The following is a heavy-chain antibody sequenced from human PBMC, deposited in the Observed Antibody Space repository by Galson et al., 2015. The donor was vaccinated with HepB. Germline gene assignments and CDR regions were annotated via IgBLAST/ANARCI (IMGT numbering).Heavy chain of an antibody. CDR2: IDSDGRTT. D-gene: IGHD3-10*01. CDR3: ARTFGYFGSGDRYYYYGLDV. V-gene: IGHV3-74*01. Sequence: SLRLSCAAFGFTFSTYWTHWVRQVPGKGLVWVAHIDSDGRTTVYADFVKGRFTISRDNTKNTLYLQMNSLRDEDTAVYFCARTFGYFGSGDRYYYYGLDVWGQGTTVTVSS. J-gene: IGHJ6*02. CDR1: GFTFSTYW.